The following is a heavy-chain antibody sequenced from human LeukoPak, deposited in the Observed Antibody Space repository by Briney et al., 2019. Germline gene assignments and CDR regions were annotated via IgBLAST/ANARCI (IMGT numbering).Heavy chain of an antibody. J-gene: IGHJ4*02. V-gene: IGHV3-74*01. CDR1: GFIFSSNW. Sequence: GGSLRLSCAGSGFIFSSNWMHWVRQAPGKGLVWVSRINGDGTKTNYADSVKGRFTVCRDNAKNTLFLQMNSVRAEDTAVYYCAREGPLDYWGQGTLVTVSS. CDR3: AREGPLDY. CDR2: INGDGTKT.